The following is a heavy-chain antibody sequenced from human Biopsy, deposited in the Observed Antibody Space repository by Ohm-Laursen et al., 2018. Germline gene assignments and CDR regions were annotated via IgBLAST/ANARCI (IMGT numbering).Heavy chain of an antibody. V-gene: IGHV4-39*01. CDR1: GGSISNNNYY. D-gene: IGHD3-22*01. CDR2: IFYRGST. J-gene: IGHJ5*02. CDR3: ARDYDTSGYYYVS. Sequence: SDTLSLTCPVSGGSISNNNYYWGWIRQPPGKGLEWIGSIFYRGSTHYKPSLKSRVNISVDTSKSQFSLKLNSVTAADTAVYYCARDYDTSGYYYVSWGQGTLVTVSS.